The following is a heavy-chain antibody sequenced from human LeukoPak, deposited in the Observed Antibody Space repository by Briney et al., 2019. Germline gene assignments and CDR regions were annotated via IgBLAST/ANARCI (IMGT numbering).Heavy chain of an antibody. CDR1: GYTFTSYD. V-gene: IGHV1-8*01. CDR2: MNPNSGNT. J-gene: IGHJ1*01. D-gene: IGHD3-22*01. Sequence: ASVKVSCKASGYTFTSYDINWVRQATGQGLEWMGWMNPNSGNTGYAQQFQGRVTMTGNTSINTAYMELTGLRSEDTAVFYCARGVRDSSGREYFQHWGQGTVVTVSS. CDR3: ARGVRDSSGREYFQH.